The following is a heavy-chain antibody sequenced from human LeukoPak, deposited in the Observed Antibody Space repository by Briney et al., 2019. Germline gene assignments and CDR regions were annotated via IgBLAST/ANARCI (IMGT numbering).Heavy chain of an antibody. V-gene: IGHV3-7*03. Sequence: PGGSLRLSCAASGFTFSSYWMNWARQAPGKGLEWVASINHNGNVNYYVDSVKGRFTISRDNAKNSLYLQMNSLRAEDTALYYCAKGREDDYVWGFFDYWGQGTLVTVSS. D-gene: IGHD3-16*01. CDR3: AKGREDDYVWGFFDY. CDR2: INHNGNVN. CDR1: GFTFSSYW. J-gene: IGHJ4*02.